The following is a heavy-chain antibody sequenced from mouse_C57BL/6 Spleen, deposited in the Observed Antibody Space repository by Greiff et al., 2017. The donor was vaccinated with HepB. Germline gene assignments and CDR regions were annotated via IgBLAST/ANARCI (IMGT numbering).Heavy chain of an antibody. CDR3: ARHGIYYGSSSYFDV. J-gene: IGHJ1*03. V-gene: IGHV2-9-1*01. D-gene: IGHD1-1*01. CDR1: GFSLTSYA. Sequence: VMLVESGPGLVAPSQRLSITCTVSGFSLTSYAISWVRQPPGKGLEWLGVIWTGGGTNYNSALKSRLSISKDNSKSQVFLKMNSLQTDDTARYYCARHGIYYGSSSYFDVWGTGTTVTVSS. CDR2: IWTGGGT.